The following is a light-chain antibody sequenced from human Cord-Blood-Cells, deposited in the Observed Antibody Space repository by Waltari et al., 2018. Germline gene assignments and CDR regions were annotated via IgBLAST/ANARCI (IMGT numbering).Light chain of an antibody. CDR2: KAS. Sequence: DIQMTQSPSTLSASVGARVTITCRASPSISSWLAWYQQKPGKAPKPLIYKASSLESGVPSRFSGSGSGTEFTLTISSLQPDDFATYYCQQYNSYSRTFGQGTKVEIK. CDR1: PSISSW. CDR3: QQYNSYSRT. V-gene: IGKV1-5*03. J-gene: IGKJ1*01.